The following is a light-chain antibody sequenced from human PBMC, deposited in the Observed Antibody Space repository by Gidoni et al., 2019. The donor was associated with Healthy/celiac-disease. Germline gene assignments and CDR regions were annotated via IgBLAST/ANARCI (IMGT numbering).Light chain of an antibody. Sequence: DIVMNQSPDALAVSLGERATINCKSSQRVLYSSNNKNYLAWYQQKPGQPPKLLIYWASTRESGVPDRFSGSGSGTDFTLTISSLQAEDVAVYYCLQYYSTPYTFGQGTKLEIK. CDR3: LQYYSTPYT. V-gene: IGKV4-1*01. CDR2: WAS. J-gene: IGKJ2*01. CDR1: QRVLYSSNNKNY.